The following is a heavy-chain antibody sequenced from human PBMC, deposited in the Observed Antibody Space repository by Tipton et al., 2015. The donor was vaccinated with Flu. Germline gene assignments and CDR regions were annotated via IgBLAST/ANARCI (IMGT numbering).Heavy chain of an antibody. Sequence: SLRLSCAVSGFSFSSYDMNWVRQAPGKGLEWVSSISTRSTYIYDANSVRGRFTVSRDNAKSSLYLQMNNLRAEDAAVYYCARGIGGAIRNGVDVWGQGTTVTVSS. CDR2: ISTRSTYI. V-gene: IGHV3-21*01. D-gene: IGHD4/OR15-4a*01. J-gene: IGHJ6*02. CDR3: ARGIGGAIRNGVDV. CDR1: GFSFSSYD.